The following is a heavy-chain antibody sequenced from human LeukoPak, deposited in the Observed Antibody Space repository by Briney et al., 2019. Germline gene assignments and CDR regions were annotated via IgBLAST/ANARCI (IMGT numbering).Heavy chain of an antibody. Sequence: VXVSCKASGYTFTSYAMHWVRQAPGQRLEWMGWINAGNGNTKYSQKFQGRVTITRDTSASTAYMELSSLRSEDTAVYYCARELMGSSWYQDWGQGTLVTVSS. J-gene: IGHJ4*02. D-gene: IGHD6-13*01. CDR1: GYTFTSYA. CDR2: INAGNGNT. V-gene: IGHV1-3*01. CDR3: ARELMGSSWYQD.